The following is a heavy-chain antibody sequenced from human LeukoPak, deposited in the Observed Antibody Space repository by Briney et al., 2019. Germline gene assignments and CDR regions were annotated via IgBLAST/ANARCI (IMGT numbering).Heavy chain of an antibody. D-gene: IGHD3-22*01. CDR1: GFTFSDSY. Sequence: GGPLRLSCAASGFTFSDSYMNWMRQAPGKGLEWVSFISRGGNTIYYADSVKGRFTISRDNAKNSLYLQMSSLTAEDTAVYYCARAHYRDSSGYPDCWGQGTLVTVSS. CDR2: ISRGGNTI. V-gene: IGHV3-11*01. J-gene: IGHJ4*02. CDR3: ARAHYRDSSGYPDC.